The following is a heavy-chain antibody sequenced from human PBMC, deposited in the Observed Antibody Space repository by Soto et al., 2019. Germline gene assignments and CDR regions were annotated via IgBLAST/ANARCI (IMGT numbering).Heavy chain of an antibody. CDR3: TRREAGDYNYYGMDV. D-gene: IGHD3-10*01. Sequence: APVKVSSKAPGSTFTSYGIRWVRKAPVPGLERMGWLSAYNGNTNYAQKLQGRVTLTTDTSTSTADMELRILRSDGTDLYYCTRREAGDYNYYGMDVWGQGTTGTV. V-gene: IGHV1-18*01. CDR2: LSAYNGNT. CDR1: GSTFTSYG. J-gene: IGHJ6*02.